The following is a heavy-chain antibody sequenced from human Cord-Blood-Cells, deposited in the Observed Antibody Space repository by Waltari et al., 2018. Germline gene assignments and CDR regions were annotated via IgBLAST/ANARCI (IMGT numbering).Heavy chain of an antibody. D-gene: IGHD1-26*01. CDR2: INHSGST. CDR1: GGSFSGYY. J-gene: IGHJ4*02. Sequence: QVQLQQWGAGLLKPSETLSLTCAVYGGSFSGYYWSWIRQPPGKGLEWIGEINHSGSTNYNPSLKSRVTISVDTSKNQFSLELSSVTAADTAVYYCARGPFAGATKFFDYWGQGTLVTVSS. V-gene: IGHV4-34*01. CDR3: ARGPFAGATKFFDY.